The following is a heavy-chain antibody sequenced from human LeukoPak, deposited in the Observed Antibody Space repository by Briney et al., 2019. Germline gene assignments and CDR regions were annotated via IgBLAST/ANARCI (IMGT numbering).Heavy chain of an antibody. J-gene: IGHJ4*02. CDR2: ISAYNGNT. Sequence: ASVKVSCKASGYTFTSYGISWVRQAPGQGLEWMGWISAYNGNTNYAQKLQGRVTMTTDTSTSTAYMELRSLRSDDTAVYYCATGLVLRFLQWLPPNFDFWGQGTLVTVSS. CDR3: ATGLVLRFLQWLPPNFDF. V-gene: IGHV1-18*01. D-gene: IGHD3-3*01. CDR1: GYTFTSYG.